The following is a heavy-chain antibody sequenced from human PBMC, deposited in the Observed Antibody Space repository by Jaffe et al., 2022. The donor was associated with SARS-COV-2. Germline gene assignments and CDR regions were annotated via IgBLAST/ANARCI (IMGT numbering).Heavy chain of an antibody. CDR1: GGSISSSSYY. Sequence: QLQLQESGPGLVKPSETLSLTCTVSGGSISSSSYYWGWIRQPPGKGLEWIGSIYYSGSTYYNPSLKSRVTISVDTSKNQFSLKLSSVTAADTAVYYCASELWFGELLYGPLYYMDVWGKGTTVTVSS. J-gene: IGHJ6*03. CDR3: ASELWFGELLYGPLYYMDV. V-gene: IGHV4-39*01. D-gene: IGHD3-10*01. CDR2: IYYSGST.